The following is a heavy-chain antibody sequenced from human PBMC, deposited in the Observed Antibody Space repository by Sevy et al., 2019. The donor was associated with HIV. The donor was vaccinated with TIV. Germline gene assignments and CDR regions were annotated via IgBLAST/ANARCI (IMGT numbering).Heavy chain of an antibody. Sequence: GGSLRLSCAASGFTFSSYGMHWVRQAPGKGLEWVSVIWYDGTNKYYTDSVKGRFTISRDNSKNTLYLQMNSLRAEDTAVYYCAREEGIRWNDYWGQGTLVTVSS. CDR3: AREEGIRWNDY. J-gene: IGHJ4*02. D-gene: IGHD1-1*01. V-gene: IGHV3-33*01. CDR2: IWYDGTNK. CDR1: GFTFSSYG.